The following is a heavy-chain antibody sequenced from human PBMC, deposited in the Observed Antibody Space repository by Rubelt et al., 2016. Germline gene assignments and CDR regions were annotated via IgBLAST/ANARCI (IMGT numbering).Heavy chain of an antibody. J-gene: IGHJ4*02. V-gene: IGHV4-39*02. CDR2: IYYSGSS. CDR1: GVSISSSSYY. D-gene: IGHD6-19*01. Sequence: QVQLQESGPGLVKPSETLSLTCTVSGVSISSSSYYWGWIRQPPGKGLEWIGSIYYSGSSYHNPSLKSRVTISVDTSKMQFSLKLSSVTAADTAVYYCAREGWTWGQGTLVTVSS. CDR3: AREGWT.